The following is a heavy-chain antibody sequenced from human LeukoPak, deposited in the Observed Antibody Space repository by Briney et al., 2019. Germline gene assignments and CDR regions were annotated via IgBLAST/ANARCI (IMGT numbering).Heavy chain of an antibody. D-gene: IGHD1-26*01. Sequence: GGSLRLSCAASGFSFSNYAMSWVRQAPGRGLEWVSATSGSGGNTYYADSVKGRFTISRDNSKNTLYLQMNSLRAADTAVYYCAKAGGGSYFPYWGQGTLVTVSS. J-gene: IGHJ4*02. V-gene: IGHV3-23*01. CDR3: AKAGGGSYFPY. CDR2: TSGSGGNT. CDR1: GFSFSNYA.